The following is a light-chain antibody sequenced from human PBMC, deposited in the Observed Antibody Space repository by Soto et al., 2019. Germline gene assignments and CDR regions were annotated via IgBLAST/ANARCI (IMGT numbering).Light chain of an antibody. V-gene: IGKV3-20*01. J-gene: IGKJ3*01. Sequence: EIVLTQSPGTLSLSPGERATLSCRASQSVSSSYLAWYQQKPGQAPRLLIYGASSRATGIPDRFSGSGSGTDFPLTISRLEPEDVAVYYCQQFGSSPLFTFGPGTKVDVK. CDR2: GAS. CDR3: QQFGSSPLFT. CDR1: QSVSSSY.